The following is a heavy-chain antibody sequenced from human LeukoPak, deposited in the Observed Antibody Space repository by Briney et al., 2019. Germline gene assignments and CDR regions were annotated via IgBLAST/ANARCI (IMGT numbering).Heavy chain of an antibody. Sequence: GGSLRLSCAASGFTFSSYGMYWVRQAPGKGLEWVAFIRYDGSNKYYADSVKGRFTISRDNSKNTLYLQMKSLRAEDTAVYYCSKGGGYEAQYYYYYLDVWGKGTTVTISS. CDR2: IRYDGSNK. CDR1: GFTFSSYG. D-gene: IGHD5-12*01. CDR3: SKGGGYEAQYYYYYLDV. J-gene: IGHJ6*03. V-gene: IGHV3-30*02.